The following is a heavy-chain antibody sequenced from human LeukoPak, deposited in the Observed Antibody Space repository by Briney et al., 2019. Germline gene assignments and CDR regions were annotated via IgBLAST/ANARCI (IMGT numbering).Heavy chain of an antibody. CDR3: ARDLVGEQLVRTFDP. CDR1: GFTFSSYA. V-gene: IGHV3-23*01. D-gene: IGHD6-6*01. CDR2: ISGSGGST. Sequence: PGGSLRLSCAASGFTFSSYAMSWVRQAPGKGLEWVSAISGSGGSTYYADSVKGRLTISRDNSKNTLYLQMNSLRAEDTAVYYCARDLVGEQLVRTFDPWGQGTLVTVSS. J-gene: IGHJ5*02.